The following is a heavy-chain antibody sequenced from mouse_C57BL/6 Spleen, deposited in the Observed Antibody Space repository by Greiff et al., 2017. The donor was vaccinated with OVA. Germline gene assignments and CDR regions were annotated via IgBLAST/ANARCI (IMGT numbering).Heavy chain of an antibody. Sequence: VKLQESGPELVKPGASVKISCKASGYAFSSSWMNWVKQRPGKGLEWIGRIYPGDGDTNYNGKFKGKATLTADKSSSTAYMQLSSLTSEASAVYFCARSLVLRSPFYAMDYWGQGTSVTVAS. D-gene: IGHD1-1*01. J-gene: IGHJ4*01. V-gene: IGHV1-82*01. CDR1: GYAFSSSW. CDR3: ARSLVLRSPFYAMDY. CDR2: IYPGDGDT.